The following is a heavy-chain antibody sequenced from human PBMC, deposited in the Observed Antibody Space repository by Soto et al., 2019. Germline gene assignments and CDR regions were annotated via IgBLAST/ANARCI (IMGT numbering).Heavy chain of an antibody. J-gene: IGHJ4*02. CDR3: AKDHSSSQSDY. CDR2: ISYDGSNK. Sequence: QVQLVESGGGVVQPGRSLRLSCAASGFMFSSYDMHWVRQAPGKGLEWVAVISYDGSNKYADSVKGRFTISRDNSKNTLYLQMNSLRVEDTAVYYCAKDHSSSQSDYWGQGTLVTVSS. D-gene: IGHD6-13*01. V-gene: IGHV3-30*18. CDR1: GFMFSSYD.